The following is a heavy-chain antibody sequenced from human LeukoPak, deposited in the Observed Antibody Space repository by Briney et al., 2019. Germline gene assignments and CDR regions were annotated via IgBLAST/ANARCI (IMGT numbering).Heavy chain of an antibody. CDR3: ARELAVAGTQGDY. V-gene: IGHV1-8*01. CDR2: MNPNSGNT. J-gene: IGHJ4*02. Sequence: ASVKVSCKASGYTFTIYDINWVRQATGQGLEWMGWMNPNSGNTGYAQKFQGRVTMTRNTSISTAYMELSSLRSEDTAVYYCARELAVAGTQGDYWGQGTLVTVSS. D-gene: IGHD6-19*01. CDR1: GYTFTIYD.